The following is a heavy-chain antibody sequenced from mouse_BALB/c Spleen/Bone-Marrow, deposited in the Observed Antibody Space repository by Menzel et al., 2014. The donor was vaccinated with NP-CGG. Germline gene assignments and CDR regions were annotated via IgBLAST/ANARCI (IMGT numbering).Heavy chain of an antibody. CDR1: GFSLTSYV. J-gene: IGHJ4*01. CDR3: ARDYYGSLYAMDY. Sequence: QVPLNESGPGLVAPSQSLSITTTVSGFSLTSYVVHSVRQPPGKVLEWLGVQWAGGSTNYNSALMSRLSISKDNSKSQVFLKMNSLQTDDTAMYYCARDYYGSLYAMDYWGQGTSVTVSS. D-gene: IGHD1-1*01. CDR2: QWAGGST. V-gene: IGHV2-9*02.